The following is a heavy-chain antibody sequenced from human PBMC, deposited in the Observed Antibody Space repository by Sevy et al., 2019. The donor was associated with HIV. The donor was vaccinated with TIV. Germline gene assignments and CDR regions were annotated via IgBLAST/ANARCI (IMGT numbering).Heavy chain of an antibody. D-gene: IGHD3-3*01. CDR3: ARTAGRITIFGVSGGPFDY. CDR2: ISYDGSNK. J-gene: IGHJ4*02. Sequence: GGSLRLSCAASGFTFSSYAMHWVRQAPGKGLEWVAVISYDGSNKYYADSVKGRLTTSRDNSKKTLYLQMNSLRAEDTAVYYCARTAGRITIFGVSGGPFDYWGQGTLVTVSS. CDR1: GFTFSSYA. V-gene: IGHV3-30-3*01.